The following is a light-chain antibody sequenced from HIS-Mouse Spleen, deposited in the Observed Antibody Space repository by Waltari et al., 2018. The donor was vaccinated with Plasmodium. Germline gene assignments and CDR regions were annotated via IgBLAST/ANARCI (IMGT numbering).Light chain of an antibody. CDR3: MIWHSSAWV. CDR2: YKSDSDK. V-gene: IGLV5-45*03. Sequence: QAVLTQPSSLSASPGASASLTCTLRSGINVGTYRIYWYQQKPGSPPQYLLRYKSDSDKQPGSGVPRRFSGSKDASANAGILLISGLQSEDEADYYCMIWHSSAWVFGGGTKLTVL. J-gene: IGLJ3*02. CDR1: SGINVGTYR.